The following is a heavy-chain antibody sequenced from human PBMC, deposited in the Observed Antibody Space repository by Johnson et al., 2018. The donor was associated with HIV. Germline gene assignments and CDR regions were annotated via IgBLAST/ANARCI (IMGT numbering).Heavy chain of an antibody. D-gene: IGHD1-26*01. Sequence: VQLVESGGGVVQPGRSLRLSCAASRFTFSSYAMSWVRQAPGKGLEWVSAISGRGGSTYYADSVKGRFTISIDNSKNTLYLQMNSLRAEDTALYYCAREGYGSYSASDAFDIWGQGTMVTVSS. CDR1: RFTFSSYA. CDR2: ISGRGGST. J-gene: IGHJ3*02. V-gene: IGHV3-23*04. CDR3: AREGYGSYSASDAFDI.